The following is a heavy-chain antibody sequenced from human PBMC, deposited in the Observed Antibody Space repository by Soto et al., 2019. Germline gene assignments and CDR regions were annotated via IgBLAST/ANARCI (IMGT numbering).Heavy chain of an antibody. CDR3: ASGSSCGGDCYANFDY. CDR2: IYYSGST. V-gene: IGHV4-30-4*01. D-gene: IGHD2-21*02. Sequence: SETLSLTCTVSGGSISSGDYYWSWIRQPPWKGLEWIGYIYYSGSTYYNPSLKSRVTISVDTSKNQFSLKLSSVTAADTAVYYCASGSSCGGDCYANFDYWGQGXLVTVYS. J-gene: IGHJ4*02. CDR1: GGSISSGDYY.